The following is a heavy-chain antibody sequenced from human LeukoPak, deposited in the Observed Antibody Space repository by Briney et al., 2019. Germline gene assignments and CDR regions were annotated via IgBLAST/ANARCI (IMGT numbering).Heavy chain of an antibody. CDR1: GGSISSSSYY. D-gene: IGHD1-26*01. V-gene: IGHV4-39*07. CDR2: IYYSGST. J-gene: IGHJ4*02. Sequence: SETLSLTCTVSGGSISSSSYYWGWIRQPPGKGLEWIGSIYYSGSTYYNPSLKSRVTISVDTSKNQFSLKLSSVTAADTAVYYCARGIVGDPFDYWGQGTLVTVSS. CDR3: ARGIVGDPFDY.